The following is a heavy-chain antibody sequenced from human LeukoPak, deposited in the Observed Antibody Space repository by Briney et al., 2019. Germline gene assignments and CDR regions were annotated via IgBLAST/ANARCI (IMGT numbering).Heavy chain of an antibody. J-gene: IGHJ4*02. CDR1: GFTFSNAW. V-gene: IGHV3-15*05. Sequence: PGGSLRLSCAASGFTFSNAWMSWVRQAPGKGLEWAGRIKSKTDGGTTDYAAPVKGRFTISRDNAKNTLYLQMNSLRAEDTAVYYCAREPNDYGGHFDYWGQGTLVAVSS. D-gene: IGHD4-23*01. CDR2: IKSKTDGGTT. CDR3: AREPNDYGGHFDY.